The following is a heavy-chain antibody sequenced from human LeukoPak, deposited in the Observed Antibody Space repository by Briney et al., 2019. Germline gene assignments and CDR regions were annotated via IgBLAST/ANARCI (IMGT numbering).Heavy chain of an antibody. J-gene: IGHJ6*02. V-gene: IGHV3-66*01. Sequence: GGSLRLSCAASGFSVSSNYMSWVRQAPGKGLEWVAVIYRGGDTYYAGGDTYYADSVKGRITISRDNSKNTLYLQMNSLRAEDTAVYYCAKDPQYYYDSSGYYYVRSNYYYGMDVWGQGTTVTVSS. D-gene: IGHD3-22*01. CDR2: IYRGGDTYYAGGDT. CDR1: GFSVSSNY. CDR3: AKDPQYYYDSSGYYYVRSNYYYGMDV.